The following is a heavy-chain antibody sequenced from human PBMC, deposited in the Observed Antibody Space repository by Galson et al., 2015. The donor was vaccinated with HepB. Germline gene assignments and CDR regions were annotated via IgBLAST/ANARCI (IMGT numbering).Heavy chain of an antibody. CDR2: INPSGGST. J-gene: IGHJ6*02. CDR1: GYTFTSYY. D-gene: IGHD2-2*01. Sequence: SVKVSCKASGYTFTSYYMHWVRQAPGQGLEWMGIINPSGGSTSYAQKLQGRVTMTRDTSTSTVYMELSSLRSEDTAVYYCARGGSTSCYACYYYGMDVWGQGTTVTVSS. CDR3: ARGGSTSCYACYYYGMDV. V-gene: IGHV1-46*04.